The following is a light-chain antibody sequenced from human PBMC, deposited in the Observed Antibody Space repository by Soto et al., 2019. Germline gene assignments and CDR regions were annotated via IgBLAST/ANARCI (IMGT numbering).Light chain of an antibody. CDR2: DAS. CDR1: QTVGRNY. CDR3: QQYVNSPIT. J-gene: IGKJ5*01. Sequence: EIVLTQSPGSLSLFPGXRATLXCRASQTVGRNYLAWFQQQPGQAPRLLIYDASTRATGIPDKFGGSGSGTDFTLTISRLEPEDFAVYYCQQYVNSPITFGQGTRLEIK. V-gene: IGKV3-20*01.